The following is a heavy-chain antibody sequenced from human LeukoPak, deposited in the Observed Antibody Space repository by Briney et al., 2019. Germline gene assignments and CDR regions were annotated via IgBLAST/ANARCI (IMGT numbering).Heavy chain of an antibody. CDR3: AKLGGIAAAGTQFDY. CDR2: ISGSGGST. J-gene: IGHJ4*02. CDR1: GFTFSSYA. D-gene: IGHD6-13*01. V-gene: IGHV3-23*01. Sequence: GGSLRLSCAASGFTFSSYAMSWVRQAPWKGLEWVSAISGSGGSTYYADSVKGRFTISRDNSKNTLYLQMNSLRAEDTAVYYCAKLGGIAAAGTQFDYWGQGTLVTVSS.